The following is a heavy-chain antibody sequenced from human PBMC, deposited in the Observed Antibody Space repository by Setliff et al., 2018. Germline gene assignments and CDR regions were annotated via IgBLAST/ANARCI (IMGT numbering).Heavy chain of an antibody. Sequence: GASVKVSCKVSGYTLTELSMHWVRQAPGKGLEWMGGFDPEDGETIYAQKFQGRVTMTEDTSTDTAYMELSSLRSEDTAVYYCATDGVITMVRGVIITESLFDFDYWGQETLVTVSS. CDR1: GYTLTELS. CDR3: ATDGVITMVRGVIITESLFDFDY. V-gene: IGHV1-24*01. D-gene: IGHD3-10*01. J-gene: IGHJ4*02. CDR2: FDPEDGET.